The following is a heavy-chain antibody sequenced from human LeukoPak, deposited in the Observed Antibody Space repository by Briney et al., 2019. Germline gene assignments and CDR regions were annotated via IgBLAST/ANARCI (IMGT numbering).Heavy chain of an antibody. CDR1: GGSISSYY. J-gene: IGHJ6*03. V-gene: IGHV4-4*07. D-gene: IGHD4/OR15-4a*01. CDR2: IYTSGST. CDR3: ARDHLPAGAPGYYMDV. Sequence: SETLSLTCSVSGGSISSYYWSWIRQPAGKGLEWIGRIYTSGSTNYNPSLKSRVTMSVDTSKNQFSLMLRSVTAADTAVYYCARDHLPAGAPGYYMDVWGKGTTVTVSS.